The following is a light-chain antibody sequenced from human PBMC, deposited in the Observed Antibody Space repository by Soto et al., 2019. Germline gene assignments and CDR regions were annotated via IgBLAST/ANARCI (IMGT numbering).Light chain of an antibody. Sequence: DIQMTQSPSSLSASVGDRVTITCQARQDISNHLNWYQQKPGKAPRLLIYDASNLETGVPSRFSGSGSGTDFTVTISSLQPEDIATYYCQQYDSFPITFGQGTRLEIK. V-gene: IGKV1-33*01. J-gene: IGKJ5*01. CDR1: QDISNH. CDR3: QQYDSFPIT. CDR2: DAS.